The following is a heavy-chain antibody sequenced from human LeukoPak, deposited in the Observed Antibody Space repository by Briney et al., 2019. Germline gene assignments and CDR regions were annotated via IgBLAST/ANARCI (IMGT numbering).Heavy chain of an antibody. J-gene: IGHJ4*02. CDR2: FDPEDGET. D-gene: IGHD3-3*01. Sequence: GASVKVSCTVSGYTLTELSMHWVRQAPGKGLEWMGGFDPEDGETIYAQKFQGRVTMTEDTSTDTAYMELSSLRSEDTAVYYCAIWPRPYYDFWSGYDVFDYWGQGTLVTVSS. CDR3: AIWPRPYYDFWSGYDVFDY. CDR1: GYTLTELS. V-gene: IGHV1-24*01.